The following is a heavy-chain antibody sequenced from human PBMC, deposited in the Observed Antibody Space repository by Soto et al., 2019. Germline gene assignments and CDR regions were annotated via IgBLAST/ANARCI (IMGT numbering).Heavy chain of an antibody. V-gene: IGHV1-69*13. Sequence: GASVKVSCKASGGTFSSYAISCVRQAPGQGLEWMGGIIPIFGTASYAQKFQGRVTITADESTSTAYMELSSLRSEDTAVYYCARDNSPSYYDILTGRPPLFYYYYYGMDVWGQGTTVTVSS. J-gene: IGHJ6*02. CDR1: GGTFSSYA. CDR2: IIPIFGTA. CDR3: ARDNSPSYYDILTGRPPLFYYYYYGMDV. D-gene: IGHD3-9*01.